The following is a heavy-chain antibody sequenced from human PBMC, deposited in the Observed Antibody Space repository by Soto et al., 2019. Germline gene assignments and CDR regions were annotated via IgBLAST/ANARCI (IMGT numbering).Heavy chain of an antibody. Sequence: EVQLVQSGAEVKKPGESLRISCKGSGYSFTSYWISWVRQMPGKGLEWMGRIDPSDSYTNYSPSFQGHVTISADKSISTAYLQWSSLKASDTAMYYCARHFGVMITFGGVPDAFDIWGQGTMVTVSS. V-gene: IGHV5-10-1*03. J-gene: IGHJ3*02. CDR3: ARHFGVMITFGGVPDAFDI. CDR1: GYSFTSYW. CDR2: IDPSDSYT. D-gene: IGHD3-16*01.